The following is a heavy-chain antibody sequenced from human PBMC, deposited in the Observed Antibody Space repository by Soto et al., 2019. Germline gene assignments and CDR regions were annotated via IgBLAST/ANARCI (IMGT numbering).Heavy chain of an antibody. J-gene: IGHJ3*02. Sequence: ASVKVSCKDSGFPFNSFAVKWGRQPRGQRLEWIGWTVVGSGNTKYAQKFQERVTSTRDMSTSTAYMELSRLRSGDTAIYYFAAEITHYYHRSGDGGYAFYIWG. D-gene: IGHD3-22*01. CDR3: AAEITHYYHRSGDGGYAFYI. CDR2: TVVGSGNT. CDR1: GFPFNSFA. V-gene: IGHV1-58*01.